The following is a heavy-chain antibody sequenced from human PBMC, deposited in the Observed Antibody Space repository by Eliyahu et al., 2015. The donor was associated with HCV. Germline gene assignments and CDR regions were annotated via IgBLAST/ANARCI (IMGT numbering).Heavy chain of an antibody. CDR2: IWYDGSNK. J-gene: IGHJ3*02. Sequence: QVQLVESGGGVVQPGRSLRLSCAASGFTFSXYGMHWVRQAPGKGLEWVAVIWYDGSNKYYADSVKGRFTISRDNSKNTLYLQMNSLRAEDTAVYYCARGMNYVWGSSHDAFDIWGQGTMVTVSS. V-gene: IGHV3-33*01. D-gene: IGHD3-16*01. CDR3: ARGMNYVWGSSHDAFDI. CDR1: GFTFSXYG.